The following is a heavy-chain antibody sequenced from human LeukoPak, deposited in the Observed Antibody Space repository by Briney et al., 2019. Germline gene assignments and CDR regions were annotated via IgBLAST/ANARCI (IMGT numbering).Heavy chain of an antibody. V-gene: IGHV4-34*01. D-gene: IGHD2-2*01. J-gene: IGHJ6*02. Sequence: SETLSLTCAVHGGSFSGYYWSWIRQPPGKGLEWIGEINHSGSTNYNPSLKSRVTISVDTSKNQFSLKLSSVTAADTAVYYCARGGYCSSTSCFTIWNYYYYGMDVWGQGTTVTVSS. CDR1: GGSFSGYY. CDR3: ARGGYCSSTSCFTIWNYYYYGMDV. CDR2: INHSGST.